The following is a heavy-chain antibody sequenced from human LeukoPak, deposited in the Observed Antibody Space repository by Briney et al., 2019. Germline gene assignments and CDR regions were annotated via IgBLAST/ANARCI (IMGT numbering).Heavy chain of an antibody. D-gene: IGHD6-19*01. Sequence: GASVNVSFTASGGTFSSYAISWVRQAPGQGLEWMGRIIHILGIANYAQKFQGRVTITADKSTSTAYMELSSLRSEDTAVYYCARDGSSGWNGFDHWGQGTLVTVSS. V-gene: IGHV1-69*04. CDR2: IIHILGIA. CDR1: GGTFSSYA. CDR3: ARDGSSGWNGFDH. J-gene: IGHJ4*02.